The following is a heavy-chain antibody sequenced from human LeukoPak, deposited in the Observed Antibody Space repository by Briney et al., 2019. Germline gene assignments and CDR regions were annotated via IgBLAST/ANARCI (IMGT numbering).Heavy chain of an antibody. CDR2: INPNSGGT. Sequence: PRASVKVSCKASGYTFTGYYMHWVRQAPGQGLEWMGWINPNSGGTNYAQKFQGRVTMTRDTSISTAYMELSRLRSDDTAVYYCARGLQRWGYCSGGSCYSSDYWGQGTLVTVSS. V-gene: IGHV1-2*02. J-gene: IGHJ4*02. CDR3: ARGLQRWGYCSGGSCYSSDY. D-gene: IGHD2-15*01. CDR1: GYTFTGYY.